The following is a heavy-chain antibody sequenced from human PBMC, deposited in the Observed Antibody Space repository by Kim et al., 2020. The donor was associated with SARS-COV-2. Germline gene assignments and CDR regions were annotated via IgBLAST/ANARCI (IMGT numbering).Heavy chain of an antibody. D-gene: IGHD1-26*01. V-gene: IGHV4-39*01. Sequence: LKSRVTISVDTSTNQCSLKLSSVTAADTAVYYCARHLSPRAVGHPWYFDLWGRGTLVTVSS. CDR3: ARHLSPRAVGHPWYFDL. J-gene: IGHJ2*01.